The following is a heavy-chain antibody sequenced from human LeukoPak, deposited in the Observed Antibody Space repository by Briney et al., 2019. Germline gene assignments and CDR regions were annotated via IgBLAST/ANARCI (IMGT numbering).Heavy chain of an antibody. V-gene: IGHV1-2*02. CDR3: ARRIDCSSTSCYFSRDYYYYMDV. CDR1: GYTFTGYY. CDR2: INPNSGGT. J-gene: IGHJ6*03. Sequence: ASVKVSCKASGYTFTGYYMHWVRQAPGQGLEWMGWINPNSGGTNYAQKFQGRVTMTRDTSISTAYMELSRLRSDDTAVYYCARRIDCSSTSCYFSRDYYYYMDVWGKGTTVTISS. D-gene: IGHD2-2*01.